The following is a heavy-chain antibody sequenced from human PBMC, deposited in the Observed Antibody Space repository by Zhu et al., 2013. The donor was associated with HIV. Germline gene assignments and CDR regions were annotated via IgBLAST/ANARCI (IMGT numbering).Heavy chain of an antibody. J-gene: IGHJ3*02. CDR3: AKDQTSERHDAFDI. CDR1: GFTFDDYA. V-gene: IGHV3-9*01. Sequence: EVQLVESGGGLVQPGRSLRLSCAASGFTFDDYAMHWVRQAPGKGLEWVSGISWNSGSIGYADSVKGRFTISRDNAKNSLYLQMNSLRAEDTALYYCAKDQTSERHDAFDIWGQGTMVTVSS. D-gene: IGHD1-1*01. CDR2: ISWNSGSI.